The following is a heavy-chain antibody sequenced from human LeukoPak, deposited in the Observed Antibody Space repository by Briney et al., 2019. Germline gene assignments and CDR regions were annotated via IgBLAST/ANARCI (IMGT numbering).Heavy chain of an antibody. CDR1: GYSFTSYW. CDR2: IYPGDSDT. V-gene: IGHV5-51*01. D-gene: IGHD6-19*01. J-gene: IGHJ4*02. Sequence: GESLKISCKGSGYSFTSYWIGWVRQMPGKXLEXMGIIYPGDSDTRYSPPFQGQVTISADKSISTAYLQWSSLKASDTAMYYCARFSGSGWSIYYFDYWGQGTLVTVSS. CDR3: ARFSGSGWSIYYFDY.